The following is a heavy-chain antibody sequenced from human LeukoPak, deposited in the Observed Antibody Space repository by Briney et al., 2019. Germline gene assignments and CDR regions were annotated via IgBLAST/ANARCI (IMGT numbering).Heavy chain of an antibody. Sequence: TPSETLSLTCTVSGGSISSHYWSWIRQPPGKGLEWIGYIYYSGSTNYNPSLKSRVTISVDTSKNQFSLKLSSVTAADTAVYYCARIPITMVRGVIIPDAFDIWGQGTMVTVSS. CDR3: ARIPITMVRGVIIPDAFDI. CDR1: GGSISSHY. CDR2: IYYSGST. J-gene: IGHJ3*02. D-gene: IGHD3-10*01. V-gene: IGHV4-59*08.